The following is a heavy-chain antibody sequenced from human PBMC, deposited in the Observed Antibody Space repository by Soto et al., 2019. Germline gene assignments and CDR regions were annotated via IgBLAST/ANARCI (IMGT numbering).Heavy chain of an antibody. CDR3: AREYYYTMDG. CDR1: GFTFRDYY. V-gene: IGHV3-11*05. CDR2: IDSSTKYT. Sequence: QVQLVESGGGLVRPGGSLRLSCEASGFTFRDYYMTWFRQAPGKGLEWLSYIDSSTKYTNYADSVKGRFTIYRDNAKNSLYLQMNSLRADETAVYYCAREYYYTMDGWGQGTMVTVSS. J-gene: IGHJ6*02.